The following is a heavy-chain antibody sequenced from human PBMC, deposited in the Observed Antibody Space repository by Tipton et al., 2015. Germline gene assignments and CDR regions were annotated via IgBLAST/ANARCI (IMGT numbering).Heavy chain of an antibody. V-gene: IGHV4-59*01. D-gene: IGHD5-24*01. CDR1: GGSISRYY. CDR3: ARDLEHGMDV. CDR2: IYYSGST. J-gene: IGHJ6*02. Sequence: TLSLTCTVSGGSISRYYWSWIRQPPGKGLEWIGYIYYSGSTNYNPSLKRRVTISLDTSKNQFSLTLNSVTAADTAVYYCARDLEHGMDVWGQGTTVTVSS.